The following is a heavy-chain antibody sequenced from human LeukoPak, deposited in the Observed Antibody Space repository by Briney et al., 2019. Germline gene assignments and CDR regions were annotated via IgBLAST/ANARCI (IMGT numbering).Heavy chain of an antibody. CDR2: ISDNEGRT. V-gene: IGHV3-23*01. CDR1: GFTFNYYA. Sequence: PGGSLRLSCAASGFTFNYYAMSWVRQAPGKGLEWVSSISDNEGRTYYTDSVKGRFTISRDNTKNTVYLQMHNLRDDDTAVYFCARHDSFIPYWGQGAMVSVSS. CDR3: ARHDSFIPY. D-gene: IGHD5-18*01. J-gene: IGHJ4*02.